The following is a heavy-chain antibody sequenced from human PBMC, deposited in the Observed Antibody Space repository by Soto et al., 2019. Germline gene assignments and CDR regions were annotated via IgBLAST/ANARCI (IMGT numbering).Heavy chain of an antibody. V-gene: IGHV3-30*18. CDR2: ISYDGSNK. CDR3: AKVGAVAGIVAFDL. CDR1: GFTFSSYG. J-gene: IGHJ3*01. Sequence: AGGSLRLSCAASGFTFSSYGMHWVRQAPGKGLEWVAVISYDGSNKYYADSVKGRFTISRDNSKNTLYLQMNSLRAEDTAVYYCAKVGAVAGIVAFDLWGQGTMVTVSS. D-gene: IGHD6-19*01.